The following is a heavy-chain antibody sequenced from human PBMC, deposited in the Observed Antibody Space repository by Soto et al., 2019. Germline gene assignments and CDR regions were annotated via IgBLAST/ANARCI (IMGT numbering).Heavy chain of an antibody. V-gene: IGHV4-61*01. CDR1: GVSVISDSYY. CDR3: ARVVRYITVFGVPIRDPNWFDP. CDR2: SSYSGST. Sequence: SETLSLTCTVSGVSVISDSYYWSWIRQPPGMGLEWIGYSSYSGSTNHNPSLKSRVSISVDTSKNQFSLKLSSVTAADTAVYYCARVVRYITVFGVPIRDPNWFDPWGQGTLVTVSS. J-gene: IGHJ5*02. D-gene: IGHD3-3*01.